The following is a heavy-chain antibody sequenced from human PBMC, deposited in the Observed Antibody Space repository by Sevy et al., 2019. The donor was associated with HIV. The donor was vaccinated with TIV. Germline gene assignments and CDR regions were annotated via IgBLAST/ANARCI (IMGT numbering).Heavy chain of an antibody. D-gene: IGHD3-16*02. V-gene: IGHV1-18*01. CDR3: ARQSYYDYVWGSYRPDAFDI. CDR1: GYTFTSYG. CDR2: ISAYNGNT. Sequence: ASVKVSCKASGYTFTSYGISWVRQAPGQGLEWMGWISAYNGNTNYAQKLQGRVTMNTDTSTSTAYMELRSLRSDDTAVYYCARQSYYDYVWGSYRPDAFDIWGQGTMVTVSS. J-gene: IGHJ3*02.